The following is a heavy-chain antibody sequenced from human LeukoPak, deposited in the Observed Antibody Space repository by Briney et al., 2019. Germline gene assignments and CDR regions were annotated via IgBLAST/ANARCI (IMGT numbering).Heavy chain of an antibody. CDR2: IGEDGTNK. V-gene: IGHV3-33*01. D-gene: IGHD1-1*01. CDR3: ARDTAATSKFDY. Sequence: AGNLSLSCAGSGFTFSNYRMERVPHAPGKGLERGGVIGEDGTNKYYADSVKGRFTISRDNSKNTLYLQMNSLRAEDTAVYYCARDTAATSKFDYWGQGTLVTVSS. J-gene: IGHJ4*02. CDR1: GFTFSNYR.